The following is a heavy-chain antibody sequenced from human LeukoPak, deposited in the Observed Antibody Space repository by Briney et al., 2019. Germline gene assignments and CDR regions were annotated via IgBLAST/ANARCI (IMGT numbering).Heavy chain of an antibody. J-gene: IGHJ3*02. V-gene: IGHV3-30*18. CDR1: GFTFSSYW. CDR2: ISSDGSRK. CDR3: AKYAYNWNAPDGFDM. Sequence: GGSLRLSCAASGFTFSSYWMSWVRQAPGKGLEWVAVISSDGSRKHYGDSVKGRFTISRDNSESTLFPQMNSLRTDDTSVYFCAKYAYNWNAPDGFDMWGQGTMVIVSS. D-gene: IGHD1-1*01.